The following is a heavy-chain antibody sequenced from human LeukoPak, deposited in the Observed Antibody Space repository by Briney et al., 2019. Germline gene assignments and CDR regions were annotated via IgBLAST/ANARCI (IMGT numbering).Heavy chain of an antibody. J-gene: IGHJ6*03. CDR2: IYSGGST. CDR3: ARASRSSSWYQAFGYYYYYYMDV. D-gene: IGHD6-13*01. V-gene: IGHV3-66*01. CDR1: GLTASSNY. Sequence: GRSLRLSCAASGLTASSNYMSCVSQAPRKGLEWDSVIYSGGSTYYADSVKDRFTISRDNSKNTLYLQMNSLRAEDTAVYYCARASRSSSWYQAFGYYYYYYMDVWGKGTTVTVSS.